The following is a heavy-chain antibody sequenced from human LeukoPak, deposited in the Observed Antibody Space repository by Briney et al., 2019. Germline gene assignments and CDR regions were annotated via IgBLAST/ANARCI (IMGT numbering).Heavy chain of an antibody. V-gene: IGHV1-69*05. Sequence: SVKVSCKASGGTFSSYAISWVRQAPGQGLEWMGGIIPIFGTANYAQKFQGRVTITTDESTSTAYMELSSLRSEDTAVYYCARGWGGYSSSWPFDYWGQGTLVTVSS. CDR1: GGTFSSYA. D-gene: IGHD6-13*01. CDR2: IIPIFGTA. J-gene: IGHJ4*02. CDR3: ARGWGGYSSSWPFDY.